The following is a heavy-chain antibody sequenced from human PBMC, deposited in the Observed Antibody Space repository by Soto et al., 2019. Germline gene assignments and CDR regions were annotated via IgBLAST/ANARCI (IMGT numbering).Heavy chain of an antibody. J-gene: IGHJ4*02. CDR3: AKNYGDYAAGAIIAYYFDY. CDR1: GFTFSSYA. CDR2: ISGSGGST. Sequence: PGGSLRLSCAASGFTFSSYAMSWVRQAPGKGLEWVSAISGSGGSTYYADSVKGRFTISRDNSKNTLYLQMNSLRAEDTAVYYCAKNYGDYAAGAIIAYYFDYWGQGTLVTVS. V-gene: IGHV3-23*01. D-gene: IGHD4-17*01.